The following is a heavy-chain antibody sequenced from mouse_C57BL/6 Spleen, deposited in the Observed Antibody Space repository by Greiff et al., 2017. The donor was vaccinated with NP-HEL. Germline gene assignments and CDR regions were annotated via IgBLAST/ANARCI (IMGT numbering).Heavy chain of an antibody. CDR2: IYPGDGDT. V-gene: IGHV1-82*01. Sequence: QVQLQQSGPELVKPGASVKISCKASGYAFSSSWMNWVKQRPGKGLEWIGRIYPGDGDTNYNGKFKGKATLTADKSSSTAYMQLSSLTSEDSAVYFCARREIYYGNPFAYWGQGTLVTVSA. D-gene: IGHD2-1*01. CDR3: ARREIYYGNPFAY. J-gene: IGHJ3*01. CDR1: GYAFSSSW.